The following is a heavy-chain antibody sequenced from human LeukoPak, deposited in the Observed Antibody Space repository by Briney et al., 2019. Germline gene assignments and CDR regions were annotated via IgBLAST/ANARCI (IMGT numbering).Heavy chain of an antibody. CDR3: ARDPGALRSFDY. Sequence: SETLSLTCTVSGGSISSSSYYWGWIRQPPGKGLEWIGSIYYSGSTYYNPSLKSRVTISVDTSKNQFSLKLSSVTAADTAVYYCARDPGALRSFDYWGQGTLVTVSS. J-gene: IGHJ4*02. CDR2: IYYSGST. V-gene: IGHV4-39*07. D-gene: IGHD4-17*01. CDR1: GGSISSSSYY.